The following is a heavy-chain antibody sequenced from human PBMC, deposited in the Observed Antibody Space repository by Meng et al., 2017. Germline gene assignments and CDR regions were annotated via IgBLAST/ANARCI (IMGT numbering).Heavy chain of an antibody. V-gene: IGHV4-34*01. Sequence: QVQLQQWGAGLLKPSETLSLTCPVYGGSFSGYYWSWIRQPPGKGLEWIGEINHSGSTNYNPSLKSRVTISVDTSKNQFSLKLSSVTAADTAVYYCARGRSGTWPWYFDLWGRGTLVTVSS. CDR1: GGSFSGYY. CDR2: INHSGST. CDR3: ARGRSGTWPWYFDL. D-gene: IGHD1-1*01. J-gene: IGHJ2*01.